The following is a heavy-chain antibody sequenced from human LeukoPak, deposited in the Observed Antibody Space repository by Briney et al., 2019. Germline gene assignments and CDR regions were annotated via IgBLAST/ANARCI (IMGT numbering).Heavy chain of an antibody. D-gene: IGHD3-9*01. CDR1: GFTFSNAW. CDR2: IKSKTDGGTT. CDR3: TTDEFDVFNYDILTEGVDP. V-gene: IGHV3-15*01. J-gene: IGHJ5*02. Sequence: GGSLRLSCAASGFTFSNAWMSWVRQAPGKGLEWVGRIKSKTDGGTTDYAAPVKGRFTISRDDSKNTLYLQMNSLKTEDTAVYYCTTDEFDVFNYDILTEGVDPWGQGTLVTVSS.